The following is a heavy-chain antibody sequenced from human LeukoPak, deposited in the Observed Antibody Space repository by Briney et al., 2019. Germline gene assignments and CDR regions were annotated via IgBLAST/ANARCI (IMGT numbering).Heavy chain of an antibody. CDR2: ISWDGGST. CDR1: GFTFDDYA. D-gene: IGHD3-10*01. V-gene: IGHV3-43D*04. J-gene: IGHJ4*02. Sequence: GGSLRLSCGASGFTFDDYAMHWVRQAPGKGLDWVSLISWDGGSTYYADSVKGRFTISRDNSKNSLYLQMNSLRAEDTALYYCAKGALWFGEAVDYWGQGTLVTVSS. CDR3: AKGALWFGEAVDY.